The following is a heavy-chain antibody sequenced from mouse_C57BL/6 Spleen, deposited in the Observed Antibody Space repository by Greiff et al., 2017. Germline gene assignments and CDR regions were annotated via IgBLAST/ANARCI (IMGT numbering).Heavy chain of an antibody. J-gene: IGHJ2*01. CDR1: GFTFSDSG. V-gene: IGHV5-17*01. CDR2: ISSGSSTI. D-gene: IGHD3-1*01. CDR3: ARSRTSYYFDY. Sequence: EVQLVQSGGGLVKPGGSLKLSCAASGFTFSDSGMHWVRQAPETGLEWVAYISSGSSTIYYADTVKGRFTISRDNATNTLFLQMTSLRSEDTAMYYCARSRTSYYFDYWGQGTTLTVSS.